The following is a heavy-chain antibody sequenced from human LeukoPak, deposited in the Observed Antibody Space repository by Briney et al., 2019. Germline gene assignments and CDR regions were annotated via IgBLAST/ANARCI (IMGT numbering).Heavy chain of an antibody. J-gene: IGHJ4*02. D-gene: IGHD6-13*01. CDR1: GFTFSGYA. CDR3: AKSHASIWNVYDY. Sequence: AGGSLRLSCAASGFTFSGYAMSWVRLAPGEGLELVSAITAGGDSTYYAESVKGRFTISRDNLKNMVFLQMSTLRAEDTAIYYCAKSHASIWNVYDYWGQGTLVTVSS. V-gene: IGHV3-23*01. CDR2: ITAGGDST.